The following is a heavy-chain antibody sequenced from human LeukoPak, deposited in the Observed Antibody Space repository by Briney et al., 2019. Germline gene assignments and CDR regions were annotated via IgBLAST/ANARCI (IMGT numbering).Heavy chain of an antibody. CDR3: ARDWGSLTGDVGGVDY. V-gene: IGHV1-2*02. D-gene: IGHD3-16*01. CDR1: GYTFTGYY. Sequence: ASVKVSCRTSGYTFTGYYMHWVRLAPGQGLEWVGWINPNGGGTNYAQNFQGRVTITRDTSIATAYMELTRLRSDDTAIYYCARDWGSLTGDVGGVDYWGQGTLVTVSS. CDR2: INPNGGGT. J-gene: IGHJ4*02.